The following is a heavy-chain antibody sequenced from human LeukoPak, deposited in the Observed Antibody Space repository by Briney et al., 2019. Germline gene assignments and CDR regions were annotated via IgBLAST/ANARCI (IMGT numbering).Heavy chain of an antibody. CDR3: ARDTEYYYDSSGPPTADY. V-gene: IGHV1-46*01. Sequence: ASVKVSCKASGYTFTSYYMHWVRQAPGQGLEWMGIINPSGGSTSYAQKFQGRVTMTRDTSTSTVYMELSSPRSEDTAVYYCARDTEYYYDSSGPPTADYWGQGTLVTVSS. J-gene: IGHJ4*02. CDR2: INPSGGST. CDR1: GYTFTSYY. D-gene: IGHD3-22*01.